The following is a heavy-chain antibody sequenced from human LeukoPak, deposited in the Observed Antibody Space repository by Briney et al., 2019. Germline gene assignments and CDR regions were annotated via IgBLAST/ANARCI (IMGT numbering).Heavy chain of an antibody. D-gene: IGHD6-6*01. CDR1: DYTFTSYG. CDR2: INPNSGGT. CDR3: AREGSSTYYFDY. Sequence: GASVKASCYASDYTFTSYGISWVRQVPGQGLEWMGWINPNSGGTNYAQKFQGRVTMTRDTSISTAYMELSRLRSDDTAVYYCAREGSSTYYFDYWGQGTLVTVSS. J-gene: IGHJ4*02. V-gene: IGHV1-2*02.